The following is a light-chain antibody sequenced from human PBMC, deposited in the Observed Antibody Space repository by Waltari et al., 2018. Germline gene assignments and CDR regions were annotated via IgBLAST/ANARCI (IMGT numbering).Light chain of an antibody. V-gene: IGLV2-23*02. CDR1: SSDIGTFNL. J-gene: IGLJ3*02. CDR3: CSYAGSHTWV. Sequence: QSALTQPASVSGSPGQSTSISCIGTSSDIGTFNLVSWYLQYPGTAPKLLIYDVSQRPSGVSNRFSGSKSGNTASLTISGLQAEDEAIYYCCSYAGSHTWVFGGGAKLTVL. CDR2: DVS.